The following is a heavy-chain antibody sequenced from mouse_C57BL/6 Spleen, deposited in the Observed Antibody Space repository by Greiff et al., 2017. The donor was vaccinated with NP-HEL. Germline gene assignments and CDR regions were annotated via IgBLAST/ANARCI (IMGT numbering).Heavy chain of an antibody. CDR2: IYPGSGST. J-gene: IGHJ3*01. Sequence: QVQLQQPGAELVKPGASVKMSCKASGYTFTSYWITWVKQRPGQGLEWIGDIYPGSGSTNYNEKFKSKATLTVDTPSSTAYMQLSSLTSEDSAVSYCARGYNYGGSAFAYWGQGALVTVSA. D-gene: IGHD2-12*01. V-gene: IGHV1-55*01. CDR3: ARGYNYGGSAFAY. CDR1: GYTFTSYW.